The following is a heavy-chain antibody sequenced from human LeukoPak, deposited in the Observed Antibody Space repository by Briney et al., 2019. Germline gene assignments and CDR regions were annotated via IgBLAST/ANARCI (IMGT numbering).Heavy chain of an antibody. Sequence: PSETLSLTCTVSGGSISSYYWSWIRQPPGKGLEWIGYIYYSGSTSYNPSLKSRVTILVDTSKNQFSLKLSSMTAADTAVYYCASSEKDEVLRFLEWSPGFDYCGQGTLVTVSS. CDR1: GGSISSYY. D-gene: IGHD3-3*01. CDR2: IYYSGST. CDR3: ASSEKDEVLRFLEWSPGFDY. V-gene: IGHV4-59*08. J-gene: IGHJ4*02.